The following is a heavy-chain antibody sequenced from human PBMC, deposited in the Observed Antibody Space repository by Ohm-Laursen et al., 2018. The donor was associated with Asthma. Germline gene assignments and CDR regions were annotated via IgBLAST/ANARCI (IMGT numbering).Heavy chain of an antibody. D-gene: IGHD1-7*01. CDR2: IWYDGSYK. J-gene: IGHJ4*02. CDR1: GFTFTTYG. CDR3: ARDSTGTSVTPYY. V-gene: IGHV3-33*01. Sequence: SLRLSCAASGFTFTTYGMHWVRQAPGKGLEWVAVIWYDGSYKYYADSVKGRITISRDNSKNTLYPQMNSLRVEDTAVYYCARDSTGTSVTPYYWGQGTLVTVSS.